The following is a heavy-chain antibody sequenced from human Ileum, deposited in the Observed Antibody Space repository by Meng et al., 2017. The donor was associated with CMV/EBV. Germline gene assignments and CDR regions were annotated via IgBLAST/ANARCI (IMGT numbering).Heavy chain of an antibody. D-gene: IGHD6-13*01. CDR3: ARDRPLAAAGLPDY. V-gene: IGHV1-18*01. J-gene: IGHJ4*02. CDR2: ISSYNGNT. CDR1: GYTFTSYG. Sequence: ASVKVSCKASGYTFTSYGISWVRQAPGQGLAWMGWISSYNGNTNYAQKLQGRVTMTTDTSTSTAYMELRSLRSEDTAVYYCARDRPLAAAGLPDYWGQGTLVTVSS.